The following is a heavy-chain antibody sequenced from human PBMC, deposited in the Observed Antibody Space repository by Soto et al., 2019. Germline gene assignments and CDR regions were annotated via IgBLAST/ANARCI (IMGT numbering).Heavy chain of an antibody. CDR3: ARGQRGSSLYRGEEKYYYYGMDV. D-gene: IGHD6-13*01. Sequence: SETLSLTCTAYGESFNGYYWSWIRQHPGKGLEWIGEIHHSGSTHYNPSLKSRVTFSIDTSKRQFSLKVRSVTAADTAVYYCARGQRGSSLYRGEEKYYYYGMDVWGQGTPVTVSS. V-gene: IGHV4-34*01. CDR1: GESFNGYY. CDR2: IHHSGST. J-gene: IGHJ6*02.